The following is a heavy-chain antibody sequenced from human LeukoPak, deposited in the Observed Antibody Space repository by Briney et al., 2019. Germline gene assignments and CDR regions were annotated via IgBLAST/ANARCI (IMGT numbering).Heavy chain of an antibody. CDR3: ARGSWIQLWWGFDY. CDR1: GGSISSGGYY. CDR2: IYYSGST. D-gene: IGHD5-18*01. J-gene: IGHJ4*02. V-gene: IGHV4-31*03. Sequence: PSETLSLTCTVSGGSISSGGYYWSWIRQHPGKGLEWIRYIYYSGSTYYNPSLKSRVTISVDTSKNQFSLKLSSVTAADTAVYYCARGSWIQLWWGFDYWGQGTLVTVSS.